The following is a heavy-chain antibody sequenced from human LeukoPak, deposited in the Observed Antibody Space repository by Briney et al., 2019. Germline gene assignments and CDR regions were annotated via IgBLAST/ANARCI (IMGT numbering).Heavy chain of an antibody. V-gene: IGHV1-18*01. CDR2: ISAYNGNT. CDR1: GYTFTSYG. D-gene: IGHD5-12*01. J-gene: IGHJ4*02. CDR3: ARADGYSGYDPGLDY. Sequence: GASVKVSCKASGYTFTSYGISWVRQAPGQGLEWMGWISAYNGNTNYAQKLQGRVTMTTDTSTSTAYMELRSLRSDDTAVYYCARADGYSGYDPGLDYWGQGTLVTVSS.